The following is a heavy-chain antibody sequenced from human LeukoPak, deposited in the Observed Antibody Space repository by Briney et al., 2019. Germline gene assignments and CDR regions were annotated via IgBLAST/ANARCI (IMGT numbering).Heavy chain of an antibody. J-gene: IGHJ6*03. Sequence: GGSLRLSCAASGFTFSDYYMSWIRQAPGKGLEWVSYISSSGSTIYYADSVKGRFTISRDNAKNSLYLQMNSLRAEDTAVYYCARDVQYYYDSSGYYRTAYYYYYYYMDVWGKGTTVTVSS. D-gene: IGHD3-22*01. CDR1: GFTFSDYY. V-gene: IGHV3-11*04. CDR3: ARDVQYYYDSSGYYRTAYYYYYYYMDV. CDR2: ISSSGSTI.